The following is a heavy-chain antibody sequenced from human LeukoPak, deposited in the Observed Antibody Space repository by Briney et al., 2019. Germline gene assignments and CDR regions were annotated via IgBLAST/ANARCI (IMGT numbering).Heavy chain of an antibody. D-gene: IGHD2-21*02. V-gene: IGHV3-30-3*01. CDR1: GFTFSRYA. CDR3: ARSEHIVVVTSTPASY. Sequence: GGSLRLSCAASGFTFSRYAMHWVRQAPGKGLEWVAVISYDGSNKYYADSVKGRFTISRDNSKNTVFLEMNSLKAEDTALYYCARSEHIVVVTSTPASYWGQGTLVTVSS. J-gene: IGHJ4*02. CDR2: ISYDGSNK.